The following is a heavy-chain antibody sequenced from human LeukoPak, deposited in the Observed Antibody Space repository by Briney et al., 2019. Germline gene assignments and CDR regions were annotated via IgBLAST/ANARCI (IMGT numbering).Heavy chain of an antibody. V-gene: IGHV3-21*03. Sequence: GGSLRLSCAASGFTFSSYSMNWVRQAPGKGLEWVSSISSSSSYIYYADSVKGRFTISRDNAKNSLYLQMNSLRAEDTGVYYCTTCRDSCYFSDWGQGALVIVSS. CDR3: TTCRDSCYFSD. D-gene: IGHD1-14*01. CDR1: GFTFSSYS. CDR2: ISSSSSYI. J-gene: IGHJ4*02.